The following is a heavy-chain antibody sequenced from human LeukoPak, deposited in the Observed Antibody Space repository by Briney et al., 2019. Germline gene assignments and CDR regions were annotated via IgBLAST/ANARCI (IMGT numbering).Heavy chain of an antibody. CDR2: ISNSSDSI. Sequence: GGSLRLSCADSGFKFSDYYMTWIRQAPGKGLEWVSYISNSSDSIYYADSVEGRFAISRDNAKNSLYLQMNSLRAEDTAVYYCAREGRRPPYYYYYMDVWGKGTTVTISS. J-gene: IGHJ6*03. V-gene: IGHV3-11*01. CDR1: GFKFSDYY. CDR3: AREGRRPPYYYYYMDV.